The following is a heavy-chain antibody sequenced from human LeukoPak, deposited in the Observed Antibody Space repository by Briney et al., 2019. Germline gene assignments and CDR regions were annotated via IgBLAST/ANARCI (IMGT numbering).Heavy chain of an antibody. CDR3: VYSDFWSGSANS. V-gene: IGHV4-59*01. D-gene: IGHD3-3*01. J-gene: IGHJ4*02. CDR1: GGSISSYY. Sequence: SETLSLTCTVSGGSISSYYWSWIRQPPEKGLEWIGYIYYSGSTNYNPSLKSRVTISVDTSKNQFSLKLSSVTAADTAVYYCVYSDFWSGSANSWGQGTLVTVSS. CDR2: IYYSGST.